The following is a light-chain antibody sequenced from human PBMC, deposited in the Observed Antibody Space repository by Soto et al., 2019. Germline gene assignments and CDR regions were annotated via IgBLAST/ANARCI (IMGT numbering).Light chain of an antibody. CDR2: AAS. CDR1: QSISSY. J-gene: IGKJ1*01. CDR3: QQSYNSPQT. V-gene: IGKV1-39*01. Sequence: DIQMTQSPSSLSASVGDRVTITCRASQSISSYLNWYHQKPAKAPNLLIYAASSLQSGVPSRFSGSGSGTDFTLTISSLQPEDFATYSCQQSYNSPQTFGRGTKVDIK.